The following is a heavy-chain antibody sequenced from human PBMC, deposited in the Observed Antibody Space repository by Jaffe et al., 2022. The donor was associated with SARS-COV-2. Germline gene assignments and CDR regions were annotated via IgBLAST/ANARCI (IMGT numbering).Heavy chain of an antibody. CDR1: GFTFSSYW. J-gene: IGHJ5*02. V-gene: IGHV3-74*01. Sequence: EVQLVESGGGLVQPGGSLRLSCAASGFTFSSYWMHWVRQAPGKGLVWVSRINSDGSSTSYADSVKGRFTISRDNAKNTLYLQMNSLRAEDTAVYYCARGGAWELPNPHNWFDPWGQGTLVTVSS. CDR3: ARGGAWELPNPHNWFDP. D-gene: IGHD1-26*01. CDR2: INSDGSST.